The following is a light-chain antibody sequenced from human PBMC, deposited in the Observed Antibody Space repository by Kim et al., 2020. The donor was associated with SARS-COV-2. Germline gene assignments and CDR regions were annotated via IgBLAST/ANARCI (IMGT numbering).Light chain of an antibody. J-gene: IGLJ2*01. CDR3: NSRDRSGNHLA. V-gene: IGLV3-19*01. CDR1: SLRSYY. Sequence: SSELTQDPAVSVALGQTVRITCQGDSLRSYYASWYQQKPGQVPLLGIYGKNNRPSGIPDRFSGSTSGNTASLTITGAQAEDEADYSCNSRDRSGNHLAFG. CDR2: GKN.